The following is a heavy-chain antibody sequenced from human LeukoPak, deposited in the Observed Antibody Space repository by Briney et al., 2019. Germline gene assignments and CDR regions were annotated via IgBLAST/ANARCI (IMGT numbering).Heavy chain of an antibody. CDR1: GYTFTSYG. CDR3: ASSGAHTYYYDSSGYYFS. V-gene: IGHV1-18*01. CDR2: ISAYNGNT. J-gene: IGHJ4*02. Sequence: ASVKVSCKASGYTFTSYGISWVRQAPGRGLEWMGWISAYNGNTNYAQKLQGRVTMTTDTSTSTAYMELRSLRSDDTAVYYCASSGAHTYYYDSSGYYFSWGQGTLVTVSS. D-gene: IGHD3-22*01.